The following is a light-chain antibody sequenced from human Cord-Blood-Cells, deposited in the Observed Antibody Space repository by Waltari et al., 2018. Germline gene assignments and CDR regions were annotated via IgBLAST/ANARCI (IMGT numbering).Light chain of an antibody. Sequence: EIVLTHAPATLSVSPGERATLSSRASQSVSSNLAWYQQKPGQAPRLLIYGASTRATGIPARFSGSGSGTEFTLTISSLQSEDFAVYYCQQYNNWPPYTFGQGTKLEIK. V-gene: IGKV3-15*01. CDR3: QQYNNWPPYT. J-gene: IGKJ2*01. CDR1: QSVSSN. CDR2: GAS.